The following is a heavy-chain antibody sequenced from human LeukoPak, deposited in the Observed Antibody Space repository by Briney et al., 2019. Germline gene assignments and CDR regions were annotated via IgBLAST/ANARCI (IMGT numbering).Heavy chain of an antibody. Sequence: SETLSLTCTVSGGSISSSSYYWGWIRQPPGKGLEWIGYIYHSGSTYYNPSLKSRVTISVDRSKNQFSLKLSSVTAADTAVYYCARVSIAAAGPFDYWGQGTLVTVSS. V-gene: IGHV4-39*07. J-gene: IGHJ4*02. CDR3: ARVSIAAAGPFDY. CDR2: IYHSGST. D-gene: IGHD6-13*01. CDR1: GGSISSSSYY.